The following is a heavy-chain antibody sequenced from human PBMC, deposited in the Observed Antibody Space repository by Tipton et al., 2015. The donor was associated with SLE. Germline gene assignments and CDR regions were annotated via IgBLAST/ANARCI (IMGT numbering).Heavy chain of an antibody. CDR2: LDPDSGDR. CDR3: ARVPVRKIGGFGRFRMDV. CDR1: AYTFTAYY. V-gene: IGHV1-2*02. J-gene: IGHJ6*04. D-gene: IGHD1-14*01. Sequence: QVQLVQSGPEVKKPGASVKVSCKASAYTFTAYYVHWVRQAPGQGLEWMGWLDPDSGDRYSAQKLQGRVTMTRNTSMSTASMELSSLRSEDTAVYCCARVPVRKIGGFGRFRMDVGGKGTAVPVSS.